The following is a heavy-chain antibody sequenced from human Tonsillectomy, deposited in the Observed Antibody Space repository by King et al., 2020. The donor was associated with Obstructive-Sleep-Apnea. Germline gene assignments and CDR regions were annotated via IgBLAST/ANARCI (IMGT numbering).Heavy chain of an antibody. Sequence: QLQESGPGLVKPSETLSLTCTVSGGSISNSYYWGWIRQPPGKGLEWIGSIYYDGGTFYNPSLKSRVTMSVDTSKNHFSLVLTSVTAADTAVYYCARGSTGTTHYFDYWGQGTLVTVSS. CDR1: GGSISNSYY. CDR3: ARGSTGTTHYFDY. J-gene: IGHJ4*02. V-gene: IGHV4-39*07. CDR2: IYYDGGT. D-gene: IGHD1-7*01.